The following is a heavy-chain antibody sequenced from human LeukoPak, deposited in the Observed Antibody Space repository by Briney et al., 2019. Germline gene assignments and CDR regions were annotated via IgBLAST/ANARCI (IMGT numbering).Heavy chain of an antibody. D-gene: IGHD3-22*01. CDR2: IYYSGST. CDR3: ARSFYYSNGYYRYDY. CDR1: GVSISSGDYY. J-gene: IGHJ4*02. V-gene: IGHV4-30-4*01. Sequence: PSETLSLTCTVSGVSISSGDYYWSWIRQPPGKGLEWIRYIYYSGSTYYNPSLKSRVTIAVDTSKNQFSLKLSSVTAADTAVYYCARSFYYSNGYYRYDYWGQGTLVTVSS.